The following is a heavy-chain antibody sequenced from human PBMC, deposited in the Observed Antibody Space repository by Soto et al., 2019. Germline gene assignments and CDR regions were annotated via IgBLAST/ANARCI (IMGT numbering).Heavy chain of an antibody. CDR1: GFTFSSYG. J-gene: IGHJ4*02. V-gene: IGHV3-30*03. CDR3: AREVTDELDTAMADFDY. D-gene: IGHD5-18*01. CDR2: ISYDGSNK. Sequence: GGSLRLSCAASGFTFSSYGMHWVRQAPGKGLEWVAVISYDGSNKYYAESVKGRFTISRDNSKNTLYLQMNSLRSDDTAVYYCAREVTDELDTAMADFDYWGQGTLVTVSS.